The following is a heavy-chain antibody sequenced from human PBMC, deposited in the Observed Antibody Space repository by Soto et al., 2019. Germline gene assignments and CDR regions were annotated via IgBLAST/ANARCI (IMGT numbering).Heavy chain of an antibody. V-gene: IGHV4-31*03. CDR1: GGSMTTGGSY. D-gene: IGHD2-2*02. Sequence: PSETLSLTCTVSGGSMTTGGSYWSWIRQHPGKGLEWIGNIYHSVNTYYNPSLKIRLTISVDTSKNHFSLMVDSVTAADTAVYYCARERFQVLYGKPYFDSWGQGTLVTVSS. J-gene: IGHJ4*02. CDR3: ARERFQVLYGKPYFDS. CDR2: IYHSVNT.